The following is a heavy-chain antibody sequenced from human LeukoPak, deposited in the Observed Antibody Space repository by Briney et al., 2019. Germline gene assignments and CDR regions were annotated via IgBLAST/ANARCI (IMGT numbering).Heavy chain of an antibody. CDR2: ISSSSSYI. J-gene: IGHJ4*02. V-gene: IGHV3-21*01. CDR3: ARGGVTMIVANRLFDY. Sequence: TGGSLRLSCEASGFTFSSYSMNWVRQAPGKGLEWVSSISSSSSYIYYADSVKGRFTISRDNAKNSLYLQMNSLRAEDTAVYYCARGGVTMIVANRLFDYWSQGTLVTVSS. D-gene: IGHD3-22*01. CDR1: GFTFSSYS.